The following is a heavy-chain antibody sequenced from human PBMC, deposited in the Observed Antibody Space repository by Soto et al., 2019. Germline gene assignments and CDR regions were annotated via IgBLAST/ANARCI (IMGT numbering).Heavy chain of an antibody. D-gene: IGHD3-22*01. CDR3: AIDTYYYDSGHDAFDI. CDR1: GFTFSLYI. V-gene: IGHV3-21*01. Sequence: PGGSLRLSCAASGFTFSLYIMIWVRQAPGKWLEWVSSICRSSSYIYCAESLKGRITISSDNATTSLYLQMSSLRAEDTAMYYCAIDTYYYDSGHDAFDIWGQGTMVTVSS. J-gene: IGHJ3*02. CDR2: ICRSSSYI.